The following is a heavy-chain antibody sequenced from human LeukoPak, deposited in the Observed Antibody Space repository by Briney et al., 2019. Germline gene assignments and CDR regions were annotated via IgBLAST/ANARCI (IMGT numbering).Heavy chain of an antibody. V-gene: IGHV1-18*01. Sequence: EASVKVSCKTSGYSFNFYGITWVRQVAGQGLEWMGWISAHHGQTEYAPKLQDRVTMTTDTYTNTAYMELRSLRSDDTAVYYCARATYYYDSSGYFSYFDYWGQGTLVTVSS. CDR1: GYSFNFYG. D-gene: IGHD3-22*01. CDR2: ISAHHGQT. CDR3: ARATYYYDSSGYFSYFDY. J-gene: IGHJ4*02.